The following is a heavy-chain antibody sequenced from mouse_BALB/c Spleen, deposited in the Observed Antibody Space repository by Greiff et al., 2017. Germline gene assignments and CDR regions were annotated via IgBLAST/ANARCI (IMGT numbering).Heavy chain of an antibody. CDR1: GYAFSSYW. Sequence: VQLQQSGAELVRPGSSVKISCKASGYAFSSYWMNWVKQRPGQGLEWIGQIYPGDGDTNYNGKFKGKATLTADKSSSTAYMQLSSLTSEDSAVYFCARSDGPGGMDYWGQGTSVTVSS. CDR3: ARSDGPGGMDY. V-gene: IGHV1-80*01. J-gene: IGHJ4*01. D-gene: IGHD2-3*01. CDR2: IYPGDGDT.